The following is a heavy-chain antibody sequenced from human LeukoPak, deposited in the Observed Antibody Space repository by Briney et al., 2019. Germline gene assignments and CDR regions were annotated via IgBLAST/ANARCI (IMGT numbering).Heavy chain of an antibody. V-gene: IGHV3-30-3*01. Sequence: GGSLRLSCAASGFTFSSYAMHWVRQAPGKGLEWVAVISYDGSNKYYADSVKGRFTISRDNSKNTLYLQMNSLRAEDTAVYYCARVRVEGATKALDYWGQGTLVTVSS. CDR1: GFTFSSYA. D-gene: IGHD1-26*01. CDR3: ARVRVEGATKALDY. J-gene: IGHJ4*02. CDR2: ISYDGSNK.